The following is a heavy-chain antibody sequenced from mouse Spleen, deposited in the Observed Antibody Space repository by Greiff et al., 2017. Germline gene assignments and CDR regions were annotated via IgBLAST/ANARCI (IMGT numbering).Heavy chain of an antibody. Sequence: EVQLVESGGGLVQPGGSRKLSCAASGFTFSSFGMHWVRQAPEKGLEWVAYISSGSSTIYYADTVKGRFTISRDNPKNTLFLQMTSLRSEDTAMYYCARGYDSFDDWGQGTTLTVSS. CDR3: ARGYDSFDD. J-gene: IGHJ2*01. D-gene: IGHD2-4*01. V-gene: IGHV5-17*02. CDR2: ISSGSSTI. CDR1: GFTFSSFG.